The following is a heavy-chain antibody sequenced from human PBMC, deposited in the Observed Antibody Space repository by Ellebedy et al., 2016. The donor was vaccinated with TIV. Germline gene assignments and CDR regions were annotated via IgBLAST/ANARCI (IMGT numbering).Heavy chain of an antibody. CDR2: IGNNNRNT. J-gene: IGHJ4*02. CDR3: ARAGAEVTTHFDW. Sequence: ASVKVSXKASGYPFSIFGMTWVRQAPGQGLEWMGWIGNNNRNTDYAPKFQGRLTMTIDTSTNSAYMEVRRLRSDDTAVYYCARAGAEVTTHFDWWGQGTLVTVSS. D-gene: IGHD2-21*02. CDR1: GYPFSIFG. V-gene: IGHV1-18*01.